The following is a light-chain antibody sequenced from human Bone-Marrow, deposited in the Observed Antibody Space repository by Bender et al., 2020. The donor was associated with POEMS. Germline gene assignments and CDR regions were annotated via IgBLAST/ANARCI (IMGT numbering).Light chain of an antibody. V-gene: IGLV2-8*01. J-gene: IGLJ2*01. CDR2: EVS. CDR3: SSCTGINNPVV. CDR1: SSDVGGYNY. Sequence: QSALTQPPSASWSPGQSVTISCTGTSSDVGGYNYVSWFQQHPGKAPKLIISEVSKRPSGVPDRFSGSKSGSTASLTVSGLQAEDEADYYCSSCTGINNPVVFGGGTKLTVL.